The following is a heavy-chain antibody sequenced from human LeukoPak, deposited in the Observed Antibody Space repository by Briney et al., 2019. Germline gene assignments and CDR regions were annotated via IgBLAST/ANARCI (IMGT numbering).Heavy chain of an antibody. CDR1: GYSISSDYY. Sequence: SETLSLTCTVSGYSISSDYYWGWIRQPPGKGLEWIGSIHHSGRTYYNPSLKGRVTISVDTSKNQFSLKLNSVTAADTAVYYCARDHLANLASRLFDPWGQGPLVTVSS. J-gene: IGHJ5*02. CDR3: ARDHLANLASRLFDP. D-gene: IGHD3-3*01. V-gene: IGHV4-38-2*02. CDR2: IHHSGRT.